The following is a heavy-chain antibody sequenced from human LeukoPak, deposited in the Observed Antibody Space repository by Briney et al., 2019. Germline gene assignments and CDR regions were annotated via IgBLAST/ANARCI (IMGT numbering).Heavy chain of an antibody. V-gene: IGHV3-74*01. D-gene: IGHD6-13*01. CDR3: AKDLAADDDAFDI. Sequence: PGGSLRLSCAASGFTFSSYWMHWVRQAPGKGPVWVSYITTDGSATAYADSVKGRFTISRDNAENTLYLQMNSLRAEDTAVYYCAKDLAADDDAFDIWGQGTMVTVSS. J-gene: IGHJ3*02. CDR1: GFTFSSYW. CDR2: ITTDGSAT.